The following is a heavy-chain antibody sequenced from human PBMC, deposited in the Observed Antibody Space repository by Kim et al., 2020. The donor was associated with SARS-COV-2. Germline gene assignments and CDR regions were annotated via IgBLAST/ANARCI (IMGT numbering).Heavy chain of an antibody. CDR2: IDPSDSYT. D-gene: IGHD4-17*01. CDR1: GYRFTSYW. CDR3: AGDYCDLHRGLDY. Sequence: GESLKISCKGSGYRFTSYWITWVRQMPGKGLEWMGRIDPSDSYTNYRPSFQGHVTISADKSISTAYLQWSSLKASDTGIYYCAGDYCDLHRGLDYWGQGTLVTVAS. V-gene: IGHV5-10-1*01. J-gene: IGHJ4*02.